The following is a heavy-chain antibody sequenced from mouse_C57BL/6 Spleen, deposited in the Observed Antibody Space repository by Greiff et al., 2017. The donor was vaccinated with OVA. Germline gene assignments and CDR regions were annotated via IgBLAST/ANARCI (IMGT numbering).Heavy chain of an antibody. Sequence: QLQLKQPGAELVKPGASVKLSCKASGYTFTSYWMHWVNQRPGRGLEWSGRIDPNSGGTKHNEKFMSKATLTVNKPFSTAYMQLSSLASEDSAVYYCARRGAQAPFAYWGQGTLVTVSA. CDR1: GYTFTSYW. D-gene: IGHD3-2*02. CDR3: ARRGAQAPFAY. V-gene: IGHV1-72*01. J-gene: IGHJ3*01. CDR2: IDPNSGGT.